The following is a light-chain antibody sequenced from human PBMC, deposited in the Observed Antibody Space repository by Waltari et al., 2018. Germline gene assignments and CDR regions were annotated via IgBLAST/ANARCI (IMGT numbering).Light chain of an antibody. J-gene: IGLJ7*01. CDR2: EDN. CDR3: QSYDTNDAV. Sequence: YQQHPGSTPPTVIFEDNRRFSGVPARFSGSIDSSSNSALLTISGLKTEDEADYYCQSYDTNDAVFGGGTQLTVL. V-gene: IGLV6-57*01.